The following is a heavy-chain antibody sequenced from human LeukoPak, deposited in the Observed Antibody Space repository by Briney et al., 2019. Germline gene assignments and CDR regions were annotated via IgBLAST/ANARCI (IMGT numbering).Heavy chain of an antibody. CDR2: IHYKGST. D-gene: IGHD5-12*01. V-gene: IGHV4-39*07. J-gene: IGHJ6*02. CDR1: GGAISSGDFH. Sequence: SETLSLTCTVSGGAISSGDFHWAWMRQSPGKGLEWIGSIHYKGSTHYNPSLRSRVTISVDTSKNQFSLKLSSVTAADTAVYYCARGGSGYDSFYYYGMDVWGQGTTVTVSS. CDR3: ARGGSGYDSFYYYGMDV.